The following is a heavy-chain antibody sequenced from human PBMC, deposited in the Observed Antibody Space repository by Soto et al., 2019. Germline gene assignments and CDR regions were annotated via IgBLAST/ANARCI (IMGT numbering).Heavy chain of an antibody. CDR3: ASARQWLAFDY. CDR1: GGSTRSYY. CDR2: IYYSGST. V-gene: IGHV4-59*01. Sequence: QVQLQESGPGLVKPSETLSLTCTVSGGSTRSYYWSWMRQPPGKGLEWIGNIYYSGSTNYNPSLKNRVTISIDTSKNQVSLKLSSVTAADTAVYYCASARQWLAFDYWGQGTLVTVSS. J-gene: IGHJ4*02. D-gene: IGHD6-19*01.